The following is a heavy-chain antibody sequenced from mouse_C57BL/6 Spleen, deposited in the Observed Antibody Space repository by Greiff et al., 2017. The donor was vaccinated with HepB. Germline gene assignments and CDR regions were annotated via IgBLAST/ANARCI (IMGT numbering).Heavy chain of an antibody. CDR2: INPNYGTT. D-gene: IGHD1-1*01. Sequence: EVQLQQSGPELVKPGASVKISCKASGYSFTDYNMNWVKQSNGKSLEWIGVINPNYGTTSYNQKFKGKATLTVDQSSSTAYMQLNSLTSEDSAVYYCAPQYYGSSYGDYYAMDYWGQGTSVTVSS. J-gene: IGHJ4*01. V-gene: IGHV1-39*01. CDR1: GYSFTDYN. CDR3: APQYYGSSYGDYYAMDY.